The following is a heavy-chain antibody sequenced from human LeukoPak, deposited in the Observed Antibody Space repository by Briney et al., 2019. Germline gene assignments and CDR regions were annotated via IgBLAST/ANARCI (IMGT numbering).Heavy chain of an antibody. CDR2: INHSGST. Sequence: SETLSLTCADYGGSFRGYYWSWIRQPPGKGLEWIGEINHSGSTNYNPSLKSRATISVDTSKNQFSLKLSCVTAADTAVYYCARGAYGGYSYYFDYWGQGTLVTVSS. CDR3: ARGAYGGYSYYFDY. D-gene: IGHD5-12*01. CDR1: GGSFRGYY. J-gene: IGHJ4*02. V-gene: IGHV4-34*01.